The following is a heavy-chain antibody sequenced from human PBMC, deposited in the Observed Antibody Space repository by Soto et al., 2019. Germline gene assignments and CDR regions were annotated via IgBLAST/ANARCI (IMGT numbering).Heavy chain of an antibody. Sequence: SETLSLTCAVYGGSFSGYYWSWIRQPPGKGLEWIGEINHSGSTNYNPSLKSRVTISVDTSKNQFSLKLSSVTAAHTAVYYCARDRKLPAANYYYGMDVWGQGTTVTVSS. CDR1: GGSFSGYY. CDR3: ARDRKLPAANYYYGMDV. V-gene: IGHV4-34*01. CDR2: INHSGST. J-gene: IGHJ6*02. D-gene: IGHD2-2*01.